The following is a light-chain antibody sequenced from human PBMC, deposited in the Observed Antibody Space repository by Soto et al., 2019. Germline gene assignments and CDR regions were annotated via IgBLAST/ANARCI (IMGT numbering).Light chain of an antibody. V-gene: IGKV1-27*01. J-gene: IGKJ3*01. CDR3: QKYNSVPRT. CDR1: EGIRTY. Sequence: DTQMTQSPSSLSASVGDKVTLTCRASEGIRTYLAWYQQRQGKVPKLLIYAASTLESGVPVRFSGSGYGTEFTLTIDSLQPEDVAVYYCQKYNSVPRTFGPGTKVDLK. CDR2: AAS.